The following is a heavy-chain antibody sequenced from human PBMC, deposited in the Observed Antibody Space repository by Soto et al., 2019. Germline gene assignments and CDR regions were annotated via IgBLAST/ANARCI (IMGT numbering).Heavy chain of an antibody. CDR2: VYHNGRT. V-gene: IGHV4-59*01. J-gene: IGHJ5*02. Sequence: QVQLQESGPRLVKPSETLSLTCSVSGGSMDNFYWSWIRQAPGKGLEWIGYVYHNGRTSYNPSLKSRGSISVDRSKNKFYLNLSSVTAADTAMYYCAREDRISAPGGIWFHPWGQGTQVTVSS. CDR3: AREDRISAPGGIWFHP. D-gene: IGHD6-13*01. CDR1: GGSMDNFY.